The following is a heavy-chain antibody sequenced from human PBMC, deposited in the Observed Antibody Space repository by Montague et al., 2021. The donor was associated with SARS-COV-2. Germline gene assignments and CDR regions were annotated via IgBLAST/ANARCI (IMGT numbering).Heavy chain of an antibody. CDR1: GGSISSGTW. CDR3: ARLSSDIGGYFWFDP. Sequence: GTLSLTCAASGGSISSGTWWTWVRQPPGKGLEWIGEISHSGGTNYNPSLKSRVTISVDKSKNQFSLNLNSVTAADTAVYYCARLSSDIGGYFWFDPWGQGTLVSVSS. CDR2: ISHSGGT. D-gene: IGHD1-26*01. J-gene: IGHJ5*02. V-gene: IGHV4-4*02.